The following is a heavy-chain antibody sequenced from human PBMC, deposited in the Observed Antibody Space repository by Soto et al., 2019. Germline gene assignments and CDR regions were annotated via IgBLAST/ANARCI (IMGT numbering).Heavy chain of an antibody. Sequence: PGESLKISCEASGYIFTNYWIGWVRQMHRKGLQWMGIIYPGDSDTRYSPSFEGQVGMSVGKSIGPAYQQWSSVKASDTAMCYCVRLCGRVESSVGPRSFDYWGKGPLFTFSP. CDR2: IYPGDSDT. J-gene: IGHJ4*02. CDR3: VRLCGRVESSVGPRSFDY. CDR1: GYIFTNYW. D-gene: IGHD2-15*01. V-gene: IGHV5-51*01.